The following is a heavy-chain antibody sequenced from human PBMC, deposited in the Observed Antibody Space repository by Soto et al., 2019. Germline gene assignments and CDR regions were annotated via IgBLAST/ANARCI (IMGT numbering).Heavy chain of an antibody. V-gene: IGHV4-4*02. J-gene: IGHJ5*01. CDR1: GGSIDTPNW. CDR3: AREGFDHRTDS. Sequence: PSETLSLTCAVSGGSIDTPNWWSWYRQPPGKGLEWIGEMYPSGSSNRNPSLNSRVTISLDTSSNHFSLKLTSLTAADTAIYYCAREGFDHRTDSWGQGIQVTVSS. CDR2: MYPSGSS.